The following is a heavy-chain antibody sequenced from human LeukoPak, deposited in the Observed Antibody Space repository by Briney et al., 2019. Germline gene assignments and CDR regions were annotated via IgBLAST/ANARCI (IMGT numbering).Heavy chain of an antibody. D-gene: IGHD3-3*01. CDR1: GGSFSGYY. CDR2: INHSGST. V-gene: IGHV4-34*01. CDR3: ARADDFWSGCLH. J-gene: IGHJ4*02. Sequence: PSETLSLTRAVYGGSFSGYYWSWIRQPPGKGLEWIGEINHSGSTNYNPSLKSRVTISVDTSKNQFSLKLSSVTAADTAVYYCARADDFWSGCLHWGQGTLVTVSS.